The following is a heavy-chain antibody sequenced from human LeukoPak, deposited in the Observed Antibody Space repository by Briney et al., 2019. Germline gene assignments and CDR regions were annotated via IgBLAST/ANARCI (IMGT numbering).Heavy chain of an antibody. D-gene: IGHD3-9*01. CDR2: ISGSGGST. V-gene: IGHV3-23*01. J-gene: IGHJ4*02. CDR1: GFTFSSYA. Sequence: GGSLRLSCAASGFTFSSYAMSWVRQAPGKGLEWVSAISGSGGSTYYADSVKGRFTISRDNSKNTLYLQMSRLRAEDTAVYYCAKAHQLRYFVWFEDYWGQGTLVTVSS. CDR3: AKAHQLRYFVWFEDY.